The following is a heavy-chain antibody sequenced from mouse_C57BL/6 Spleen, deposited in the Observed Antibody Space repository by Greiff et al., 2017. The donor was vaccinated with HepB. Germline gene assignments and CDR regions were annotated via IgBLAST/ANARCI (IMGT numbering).Heavy chain of an antibody. CDR1: GYTFTSYW. J-gene: IGHJ1*03. Sequence: QVQLQQPGAELVKPGASVKLSCKASGYTFTSYWMHWVKQRPGRGLEWIGMIDPNSGGTKYNEKFKSKATLTVDKPSSTAYMQLSSLTSEDSAGYYCAREGTGYDFEVWGTGTTVTVSS. CDR2: IDPNSGGT. CDR3: AREGTGYDFEV. V-gene: IGHV1-72*01. D-gene: IGHD4-1*01.